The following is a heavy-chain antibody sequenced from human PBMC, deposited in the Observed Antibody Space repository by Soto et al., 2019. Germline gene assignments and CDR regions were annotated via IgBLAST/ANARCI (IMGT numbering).Heavy chain of an antibody. CDR3: ARDRYSSGWYDLDY. Sequence: GGSLRLSCAASGFTFSSYAMSWVRQAPGKGLEWVSGISGSGGSTYYADSVKGRFTISRDNSKNTLYLQMNSLRVEDTAVYYCARDRYSSGWYDLDYWGQGTLVTVSS. D-gene: IGHD6-19*01. J-gene: IGHJ4*02. CDR2: ISGSGGST. CDR1: GFTFSSYA. V-gene: IGHV3-23*01.